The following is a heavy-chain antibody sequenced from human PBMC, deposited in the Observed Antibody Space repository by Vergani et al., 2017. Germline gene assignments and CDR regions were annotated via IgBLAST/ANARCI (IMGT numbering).Heavy chain of an antibody. CDR1: VFPFSSFW. CDR2: IKQDGSEK. V-gene: IGHV3-7*01. D-gene: IGHD2/OR15-2a*01. J-gene: IGHJ4*02. CDR3: TSRDNNRWN. Sequence: EVQLVESGGGMVQPGGSLRLSCADSVFPFSSFWMSWIRQAPGRGLEWVANIKQDGSEKYYVDSVKGRFSISIDNAKNSLYLEMSSLRVEDTAVYYCTSRDNNRWNWGQGTLVTVSS.